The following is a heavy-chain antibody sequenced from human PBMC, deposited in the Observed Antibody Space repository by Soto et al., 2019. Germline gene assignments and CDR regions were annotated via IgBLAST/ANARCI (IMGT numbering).Heavy chain of an antibody. CDR1: GFTFSSHS. J-gene: IGHJ4*02. CDR3: ARDSGSVYEDLYFFGY. D-gene: IGHD3-22*01. CDR2: ISSRSSYI. Sequence: GGSLRLSCAASGFTFSSHSMNWVRQAPGRGLEWVSSISSRSSYIYYADSVKGRFTISRDNAKNSLYLQMNSLRAEDTAVYYCARDSGSVYEDLYFFGYWGQGTLVTVSS. V-gene: IGHV3-21*01.